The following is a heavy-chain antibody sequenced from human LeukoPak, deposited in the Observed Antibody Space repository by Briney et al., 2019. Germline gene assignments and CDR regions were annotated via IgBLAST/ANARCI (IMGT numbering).Heavy chain of an antibody. CDR1: GYTFTSYG. CDR3: AVVTPYYYYYGMDV. V-gene: IGHV1-18*01. J-gene: IGHJ6*02. Sequence: ASVKVSCKASGYTFTSYGISWVRQAPGQGLEWMGWISAYNGNTNYAQKLQGRVTMTTDTSTSTAYMELSSLRSEDTAVYYCAVVTPYYYYYGMDVWGQGTTVTVSS. CDR2: ISAYNGNT. D-gene: IGHD4-23*01.